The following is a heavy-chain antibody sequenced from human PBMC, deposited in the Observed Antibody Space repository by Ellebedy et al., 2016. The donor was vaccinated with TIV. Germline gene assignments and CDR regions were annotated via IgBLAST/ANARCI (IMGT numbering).Heavy chain of an antibody. CDR3: ARGRGGSYSIPFDV. CDR2: INHSGST. CDR1: GYSIRSGYY. Sequence: SETLSLTXSVSGYSIRSGYYWGWIRQPPGKGLEWIGEINHSGSTYYNPSLKSRVSMSVDTSKNQFSLKLNSLTAADTAVYFCARGRGGSYSIPFDVWGQGALVSVSS. V-gene: IGHV4-38-2*02. J-gene: IGHJ4*02. D-gene: IGHD1-26*01.